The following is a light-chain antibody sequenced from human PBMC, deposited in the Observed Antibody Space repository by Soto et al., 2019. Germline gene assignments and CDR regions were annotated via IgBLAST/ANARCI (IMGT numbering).Light chain of an antibody. Sequence: DIVMTQSPDSLAVSLGERATINCMSSQSVLHSSNNKNYLAWYQQRPGQPPRLLIYWASTRESGVPERFSGSGSGTHFTLTISSLQVEDVAVYYCLQYEKWPPRLTFGGGTKVEIK. V-gene: IGKV4-1*01. CDR3: LQYEKWPPRLT. J-gene: IGKJ4*01. CDR1: QSVLHSSNNKNY. CDR2: WAS.